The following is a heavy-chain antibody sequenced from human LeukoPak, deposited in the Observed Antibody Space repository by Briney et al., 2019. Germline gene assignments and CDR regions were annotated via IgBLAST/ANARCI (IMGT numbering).Heavy chain of an antibody. CDR2: IYYSGST. V-gene: IGHV4-59*01. D-gene: IGHD5-18*01. Sequence: PSETLSLTCTVSGGSISSYYWSWIRQPPGKGLEWIAYIYYSGSTTYNPSLKSRVTMSIDTSKNHFSLKVSSVTAADTAVYYCARGRSGYSYVHDAFDIWGQGTLVTVSS. CDR3: ARGRSGYSYVHDAFDI. CDR1: GGSISSYY. J-gene: IGHJ3*02.